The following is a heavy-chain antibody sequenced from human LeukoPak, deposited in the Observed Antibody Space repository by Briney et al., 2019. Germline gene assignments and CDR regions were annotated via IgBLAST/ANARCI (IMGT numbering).Heavy chain of an antibody. Sequence: SEPLSLTCSVSGDAFRSHYWSWIRQPPGKALEWLGCIYRSRSTDYNPSLKSRVTLSVDTSESQFSLTLNSVTAADTAVYYCARRFSSTSGRWFDPWGQGTLVTVSS. CDR3: ARRFSSTSGRWFDP. CDR1: GDAFRSHY. CDR2: IYRSRST. V-gene: IGHV4-59*11. D-gene: IGHD6-19*01. J-gene: IGHJ5*02.